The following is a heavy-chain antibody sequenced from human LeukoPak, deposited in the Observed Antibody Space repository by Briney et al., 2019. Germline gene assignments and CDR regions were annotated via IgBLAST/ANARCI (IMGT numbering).Heavy chain of an antibody. J-gene: IGHJ4*02. Sequence: GGSLRLSCAASGFTFDDYAMHWVRQAPGKGLEWVSGISWNSGSIGYADSVKGRFTISRDNAKNSLYLQMNSLRAEDTALYYCAKDMGLNSGHEPTYYFDYWGQGTLVTVSS. CDR2: ISWNSGSI. V-gene: IGHV3-9*01. CDR3: AKDMGLNSGHEPTYYFDY. D-gene: IGHD1-26*01. CDR1: GFTFDDYA.